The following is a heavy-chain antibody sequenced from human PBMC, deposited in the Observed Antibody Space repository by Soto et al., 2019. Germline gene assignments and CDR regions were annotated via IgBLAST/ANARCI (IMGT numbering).Heavy chain of an antibody. D-gene: IGHD1-20*01. CDR2: IERDDDDK. Sequence: SGPTLVNTTETLTLTCTLSGFSLTSPGMCVSWIRQPPGKALEWLALIERDDDDKYYSTSLKTSLTISNDTRKNQVVLTMANIDPADTGTYYCARSIRGHRRLNGMD. V-gene: IGHV2-70*13. CDR1: GFSLTSPGMC. CDR3: ARSIRGHRRLNGMD. J-gene: IGHJ6*03.